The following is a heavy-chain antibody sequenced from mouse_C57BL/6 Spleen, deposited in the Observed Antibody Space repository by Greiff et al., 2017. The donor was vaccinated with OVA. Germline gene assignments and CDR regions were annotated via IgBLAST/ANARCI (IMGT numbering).Heavy chain of an antibody. CDR2: IDPSDSYT. CDR1: GYTFTSYW. CDR3: ARGVYYMGAMDY. Sequence: QVQLQQPGAELVMPGASVKLSCKASGYTFTSYWMHWVKQRPGQGLEWIGEIDPSDSYTNYNQKFKGKSTLTVDKSSSTAYMQLSSLTSEDSAVYYCARGVYYMGAMDYWGQGTSVTVSS. D-gene: IGHD2-1*01. V-gene: IGHV1-69*01. J-gene: IGHJ4*01.